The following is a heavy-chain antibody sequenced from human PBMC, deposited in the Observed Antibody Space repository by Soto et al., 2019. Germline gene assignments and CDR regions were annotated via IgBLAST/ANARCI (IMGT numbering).Heavy chain of an antibody. CDR1: GYTFTSYG. CDR2: ISAYNGNT. J-gene: IGHJ6*02. CDR3: ARTPGQQLPTSGSYYYYGMDV. D-gene: IGHD6-13*01. V-gene: IGHV1-18*01. Sequence: ASVKVSCKASGYTFTSYGISWVRQAPGQGLEWMGWISAYNGNTNYAQKLQGRVTMTTDTSTSTAYMELRSLRSDDTAVYYCARTPGQQLPTSGSYYYYGMDVWGQGTTVTVSS.